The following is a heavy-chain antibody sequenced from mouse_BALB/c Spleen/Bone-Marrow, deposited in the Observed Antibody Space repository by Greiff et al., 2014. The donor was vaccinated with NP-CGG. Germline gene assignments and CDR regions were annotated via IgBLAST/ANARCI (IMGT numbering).Heavy chain of an antibody. J-gene: IGHJ3*01. CDR1: GYTFTSYV. CDR2: INPYNDGT. Sequence: EVQLQQSGPELVKPGASVKMSCKASGYTFTSYVMHWVKQKPGQGLEWIGYINPYNDGTKYNEKFKGKATLTSVKSSSTAYMELSSLTSEDSAVYYCAREGSTMMTTEAWFAYWGQGTVVTVSA. V-gene: IGHV1-14*01. CDR3: AREGSTMMTTEAWFAY. D-gene: IGHD2-4*01.